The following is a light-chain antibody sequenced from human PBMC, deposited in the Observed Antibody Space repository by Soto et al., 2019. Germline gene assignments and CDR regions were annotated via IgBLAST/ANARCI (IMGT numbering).Light chain of an antibody. Sequence: EIVMTQSPATLSVSPGERATLSCRASESVSGNLAWYQQKPGQAPRLLIYDTASRATAIPARFSGSGSGTEFTLTISSLQSEDFAVYYCQQRSNWPITFGQGTRLEIK. V-gene: IGKV3-15*01. CDR2: DTA. J-gene: IGKJ5*01. CDR1: ESVSGN. CDR3: QQRSNWPIT.